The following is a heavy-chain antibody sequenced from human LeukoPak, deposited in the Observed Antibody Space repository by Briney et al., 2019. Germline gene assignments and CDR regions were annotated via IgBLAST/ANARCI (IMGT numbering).Heavy chain of an antibody. J-gene: IGHJ4*02. CDR1: GFTFSSYG. Sequence: GGSLRLSCAESGFTFSSYGMHWVRQAPGKGLEWVAFIRYDGSTKHYADSVKGRFTISRDNSKNTLYLQMNSLIAEDTTVYYCAKPTCLVPAATQTFDYWGQGTLATVSS. CDR3: AKPTCLVPAATQTFDY. V-gene: IGHV3-30*02. CDR2: IRYDGSTK. D-gene: IGHD2-2*01.